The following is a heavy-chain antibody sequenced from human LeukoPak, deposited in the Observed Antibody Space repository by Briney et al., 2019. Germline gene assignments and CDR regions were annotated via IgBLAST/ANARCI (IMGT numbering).Heavy chain of an antibody. CDR2: AHRGGST. CDR3: ARGHLRSGDFLGFDA. D-gene: IGHD1-26*01. CDR1: GGPFSDHS. J-gene: IGHJ4*02. Sequence: SETLSLTCAVYGGPFSDHSWSWIRQRPGTGLEWIGEAHRGGSTNYTPSLKSRVTISIDTSKNQFSLQMKSATAADTSLYYCARGHLRSGDFLGFDAWGQGTLVTVSS. V-gene: IGHV4-34*01.